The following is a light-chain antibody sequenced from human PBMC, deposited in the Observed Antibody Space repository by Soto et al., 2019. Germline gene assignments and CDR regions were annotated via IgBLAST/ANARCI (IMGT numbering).Light chain of an antibody. Sequence: EIVLTQSPATLSLSPGERATLSCRASQSVGSYLAWYQQKPGQPPRLLIYDASNRATGIPARFSGSGSGTDFTLTISSLDPEDFAVYYSQQRSDWPYGFGQGTNFEIK. CDR1: QSVGSY. CDR2: DAS. CDR3: QQRSDWPYG. V-gene: IGKV3-11*01. J-gene: IGKJ2*03.